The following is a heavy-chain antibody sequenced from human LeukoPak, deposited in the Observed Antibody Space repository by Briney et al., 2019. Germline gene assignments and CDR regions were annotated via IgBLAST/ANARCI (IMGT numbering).Heavy chain of an antibody. CDR1: GGSISSYY. V-gene: IGHV4-4*07. CDR3: ARGAGIVGAIHFDY. CDR2: IYTSGST. J-gene: IGHJ4*02. D-gene: IGHD1-26*01. Sequence: SETLSLTCTVPGGSISSYYWSWIRQPAGKGLEWIGRIYTSGSTNYNPSLKSRVTMSVDTSKNQFSLKLSSVTAADTAVYYCARGAGIVGAIHFDYWGQGTLVTVSS.